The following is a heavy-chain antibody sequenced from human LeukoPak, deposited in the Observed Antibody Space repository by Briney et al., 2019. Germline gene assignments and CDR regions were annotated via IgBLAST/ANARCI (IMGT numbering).Heavy chain of an antibody. CDR2: IWYDGSNK. CDR3: ARVSDYSNYFDF. Sequence: GGSLRLSCAASGFTFSSYGMHWVRQAPGKGLEWVAVIWYDGSNKYYADSVKGRFTISRDNSKNTLYLQMNSLRAEDTAEYYCARVSDYSNYFDFWGQGTLVTVSS. CDR1: GFTFSSYG. J-gene: IGHJ4*02. V-gene: IGHV3-33*01. D-gene: IGHD4-11*01.